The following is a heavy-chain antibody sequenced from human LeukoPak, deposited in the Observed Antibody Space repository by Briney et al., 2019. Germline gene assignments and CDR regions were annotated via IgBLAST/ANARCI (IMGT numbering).Heavy chain of an antibody. CDR2: ISPNSGGT. D-gene: IGHD5-12*01. J-gene: IGHJ4*02. V-gene: IGHV1-2*06. CDR1: GYTFNGYY. Sequence: GASVKVSCKASGYTFNGYYMQWVRQAPGQGLEWLGRISPNSGGTESPQKFQGRITMTINTSTRTAYMELSSLRFDDTAVYYCARDRRGYGGYDMNWGQGTLVTVSS. CDR3: ARDRRGYGGYDMN.